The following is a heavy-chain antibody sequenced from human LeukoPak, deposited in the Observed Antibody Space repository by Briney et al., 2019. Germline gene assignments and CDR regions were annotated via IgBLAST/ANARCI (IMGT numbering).Heavy chain of an antibody. CDR2: IYYSGRT. Sequence: KPSETLSLTCTVSGDSINRYYWNWIREPPGEGLEWIGYIYYSGRTDYNPSLKSRVTISVDTSKHQFSMKLKSVTAADTAVYFCARGRWLPNAFDIWGQGTMVTVFS. CDR1: GDSINRYY. CDR3: ARGRWLPNAFDI. J-gene: IGHJ3*02. D-gene: IGHD5-24*01. V-gene: IGHV4-59*01.